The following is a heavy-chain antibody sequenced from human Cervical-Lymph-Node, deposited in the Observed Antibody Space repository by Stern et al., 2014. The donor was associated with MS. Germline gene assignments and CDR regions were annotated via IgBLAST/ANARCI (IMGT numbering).Heavy chain of an antibody. CDR1: GYTFTNFF. CDR2: ISPSGDTT. J-gene: IGHJ4*02. D-gene: IGHD1-26*01. CDR3: ARDRSGFDY. V-gene: IGHV1-46*01. Sequence: VQLVQSGAEVKKPGASVKISCKASGYTFTNFFMHWGRQAPGEGLEGMGLISPSGDTTRYAQKFQGRVSMTRDTSTRTVYLEVSSLRSEDTAVYYCARDRSGFDYWGQGTLVTVSS.